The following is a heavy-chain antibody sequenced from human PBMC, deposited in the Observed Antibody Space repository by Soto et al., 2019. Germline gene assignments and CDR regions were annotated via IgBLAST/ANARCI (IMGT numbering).Heavy chain of an antibody. CDR2: INHSGST. CDR3: GKDLDDILTGYYITLSAFDI. Sequence: SETLSLTCAVYGGSFSGYYWSWIRQPPGKGLEWIGEINHSGSTNYNPSLKSRFTISVDTSKNQFSLKLSCVTAADTAVYYCGKDLDDILTGYYITLSAFDIWGQGTMVTVSS. CDR1: GGSFSGYY. V-gene: IGHV4-34*01. J-gene: IGHJ3*02. D-gene: IGHD3-9*01.